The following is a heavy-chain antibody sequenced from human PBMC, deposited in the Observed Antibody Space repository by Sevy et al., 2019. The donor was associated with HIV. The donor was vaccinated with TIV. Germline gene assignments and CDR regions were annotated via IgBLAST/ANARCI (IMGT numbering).Heavy chain of an antibody. CDR3: AKDHDNNWFDP. V-gene: IGHV3-23*01. D-gene: IGHD3-9*01. J-gene: IGHJ5*02. Sequence: GGSLRLSCAASGFTFSIYAMTWVRQAPGKGLEWVSTISVAGGGTYYADSVKGRFTISRDNSKNTLFLQMNSLRAEDTAVYYCAKDHDNNWFDPWGQGTLVTVSS. CDR2: ISVAGGGT. CDR1: GFTFSIYA.